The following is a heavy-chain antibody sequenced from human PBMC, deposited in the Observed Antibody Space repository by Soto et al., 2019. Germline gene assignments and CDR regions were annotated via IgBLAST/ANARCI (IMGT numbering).Heavy chain of an antibody. CDR2: INPESGDT. Sequence: ASVKVSCRASGYNFADYHIHWVRQAPGQGFEWMGWINPESGDTKCAQNFQGWVTMTTDTSSSTAYLGLRRLLSDDKAVYFWARLVMTGEFDYWGQGTLVTVS. CDR3: ARLVMTGEFDY. V-gene: IGHV1-2*04. D-gene: IGHD3-9*01. J-gene: IGHJ4*02. CDR1: GYNFADYH.